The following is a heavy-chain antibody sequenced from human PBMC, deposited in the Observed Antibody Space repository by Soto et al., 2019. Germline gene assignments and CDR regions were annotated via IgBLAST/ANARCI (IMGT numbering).Heavy chain of an antibody. J-gene: IGHJ4*02. D-gene: IGHD2-2*01. CDR2: INPNSGGT. V-gene: IGHV1-2*04. CDR1: GYTFTGYY. Sequence: ASVKVSCKASGYTFTGYYMHWVRQAPGQGLEWMGWINPNSGGTNYAQKFQGWVTMTRDTSISTAYMELSRLRSDDTAVYDCARAGLAAADFDYWGQGTLVTVSS. CDR3: ARAGLAAADFDY.